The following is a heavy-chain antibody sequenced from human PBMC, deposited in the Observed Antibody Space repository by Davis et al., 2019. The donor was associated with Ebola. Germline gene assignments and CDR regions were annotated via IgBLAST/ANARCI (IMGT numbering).Heavy chain of an antibody. D-gene: IGHD6-19*01. J-gene: IGHJ4*02. CDR3: ARGYSSGWDYFDY. CDR1: GGTFSSYA. CDR2: INPMFGTA. Sequence: SVKVSCKASGGTFSSYAISWVRQAPGQGLEWMGGINPMFGTAKYAQKFQGRVTFTADKSTNTAYMGLSSLISEDTAVYYCARGYSSGWDYFDYWGQGTLVTVSS. V-gene: IGHV1-69*06.